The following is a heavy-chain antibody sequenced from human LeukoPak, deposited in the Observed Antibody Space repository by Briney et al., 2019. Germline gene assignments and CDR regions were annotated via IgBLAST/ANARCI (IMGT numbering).Heavy chain of an antibody. CDR3: ARDRRITMIVVVPSYYYYGMDV. V-gene: IGHV3-48*04. D-gene: IGHD3-22*01. J-gene: IGHJ6*02. Sequence: GGSLRLSCAASGFTFSSYSMNWVRQAPGKGLEWVSYISSSSSTIYYADSVKGRFTISRDNAKNSLYLQMNSLRAEDTAVYYCARDRRITMIVVVPSYYYYGMDVWGQGTTVTVSS. CDR2: ISSSSSTI. CDR1: GFTFSSYS.